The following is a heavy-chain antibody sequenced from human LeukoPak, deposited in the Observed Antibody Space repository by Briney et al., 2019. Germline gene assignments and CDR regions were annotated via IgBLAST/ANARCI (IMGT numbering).Heavy chain of an antibody. V-gene: IGHV3-11*04. D-gene: IGHD5-18*01. CDR3: ARDAITDTAMGPKYYYYYYMDV. Sequence: PGGSLRLSCAASGFTFSDYYMSWIRQAPGKGLEWVSYISSSGSTIYYTDSVKGRFTISRDNAKNSLYLQMNSLRAEDTAVYYCARDAITDTAMGPKYYYYYYMDVWGKGTTVTVSS. CDR1: GFTFSDYY. CDR2: ISSSGSTI. J-gene: IGHJ6*03.